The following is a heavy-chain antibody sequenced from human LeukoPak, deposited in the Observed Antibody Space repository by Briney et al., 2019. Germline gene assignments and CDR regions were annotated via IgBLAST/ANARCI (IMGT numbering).Heavy chain of an antibody. CDR1: GGSITSYY. Sequence: SQTLSLTCTVSGGSITSYYWSWIRQPAGKGLEWIGRIYSSGSTNHNPSLKSRVTISVDTSKNQFSLKLSSVTAADTAVYYCAREDGGPRAFDIWGQGTMVAVSS. CDR3: AREDGGPRAFDI. J-gene: IGHJ3*02. V-gene: IGHV4-4*07. CDR2: IYSSGST. D-gene: IGHD4-23*01.